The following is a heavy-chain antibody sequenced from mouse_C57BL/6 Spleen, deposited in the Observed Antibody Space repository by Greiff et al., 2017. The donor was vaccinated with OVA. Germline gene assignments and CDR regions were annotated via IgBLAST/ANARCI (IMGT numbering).Heavy chain of an antibody. D-gene: IGHD3-2*02. CDR3: ARYPSSDSSVPYYFDY. CDR1: GYTFTDHT. J-gene: IGHJ2*01. Sequence: VQLQQSDAELVKPGASVKISCKVSGYTFTDHTIHWMKQRPEQGLEWIGYIYPRDGSTKYNEKFKGKATLTADKSSSTAYMQLNSLTSEDSAVYFCARYPSSDSSVPYYFDYWGQGTTLTVSS. CDR2: IYPRDGST. V-gene: IGHV1-78*01.